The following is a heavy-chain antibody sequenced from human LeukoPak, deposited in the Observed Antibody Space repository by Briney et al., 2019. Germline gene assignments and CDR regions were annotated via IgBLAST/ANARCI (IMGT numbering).Heavy chain of an antibody. Sequence: SETLSLTCTVSGGSISSYYWSWIRQPPGKGLEWIGYIYYSGSTNYNPSLKSRVTISVDTSKNQFSLKLSSVTAADTAAYYCARASAYGSGRDFDYWGQGTLVTVSS. CDR3: ARASAYGSGRDFDY. CDR1: GGSISSYY. D-gene: IGHD3-10*01. J-gene: IGHJ4*02. V-gene: IGHV4-59*01. CDR2: IYYSGST.